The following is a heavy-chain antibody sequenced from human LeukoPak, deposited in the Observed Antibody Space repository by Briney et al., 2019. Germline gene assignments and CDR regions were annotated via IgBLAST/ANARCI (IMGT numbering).Heavy chain of an antibody. CDR1: GFTFSSYA. CDR2: ISGSGGST. V-gene: IGHV3-23*01. CDR3: ASVPHDYGDYSDY. J-gene: IGHJ4*02. Sequence: GGSLRLSCAASGFTFSSYAMSWVRQAPGKGLEWVSAISGSGGSTYYADSVKGRFTISRDNAKNSLYLQMNSLRAEDTAVYYCASVPHDYGDYSDYWGQGTLVTVSS. D-gene: IGHD4-17*01.